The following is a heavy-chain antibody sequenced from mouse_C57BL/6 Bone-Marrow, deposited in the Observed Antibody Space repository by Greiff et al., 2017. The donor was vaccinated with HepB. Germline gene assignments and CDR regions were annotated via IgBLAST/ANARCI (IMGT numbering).Heavy chain of an antibody. Sequence: QVQLQQPGAELVKPGASVKLSCKASGYTFTSYWMHWVKQRPGQGLEWIGMIHPNSGSTNYNEKFKSKATLTVDKSSSTAYMQLSSLTSEDSAVYYCARLAMVTTKAWFAYWGQGTLVTVSA. J-gene: IGHJ3*01. CDR3: ARLAMVTTKAWFAY. CDR2: IHPNSGST. CDR1: GYTFTSYW. D-gene: IGHD2-2*01. V-gene: IGHV1-64*01.